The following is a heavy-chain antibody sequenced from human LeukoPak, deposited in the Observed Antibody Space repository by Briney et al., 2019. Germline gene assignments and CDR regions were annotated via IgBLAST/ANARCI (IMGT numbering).Heavy chain of an antibody. V-gene: IGHV3-23*01. CDR1: GFTFSSYA. CDR3: AKDPTQVVPAAIFDY. Sequence: PGGSLRLSCAASGFTFSSYAMSWVHQAPGKGLEWVSAFISGGGSTYYADAVEGRFTISRDNSKNTLYLQMNSLRAEDTAVYYCAKDPTQVVPAAIFDYWGQGTLVTVSS. CDR2: FISGGGST. D-gene: IGHD2-2*01. J-gene: IGHJ4*02.